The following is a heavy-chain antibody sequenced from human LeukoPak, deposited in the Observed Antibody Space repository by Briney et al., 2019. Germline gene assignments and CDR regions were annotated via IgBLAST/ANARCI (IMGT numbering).Heavy chain of an antibody. CDR1: GFTVISNF. V-gene: IGHV3-66*04. Sequence: GGSLRLSCAASGFTVISNFMSWVRQAPGKGLEWVSLIHRGGDTYYAGSVEGRFTISGDKSKNTLYLQMNSLSAEDTAVYFCARLDITFDLDYWGQGTLVTVSS. J-gene: IGHJ4*02. CDR2: IHRGGDT. CDR3: ARLDITFDLDY.